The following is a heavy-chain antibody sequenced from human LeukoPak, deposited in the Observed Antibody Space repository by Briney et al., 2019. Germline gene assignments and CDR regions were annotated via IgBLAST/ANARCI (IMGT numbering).Heavy chain of an antibody. CDR2: MTPIFGTA. Sequence: SVKVSCKPHGGPISKYAIRWVRQAPAQRLQSMWGMTPIFGTANYAQNVQGRVTSTADESTSTAYMELSSLRSEDTAVYYCASGDSWGCPTCDYYYYYGMDVWGQGTTVTVSS. CDR1: GGPISKYA. CDR3: ASGDSWGCPTCDYYYYYGMDV. J-gene: IGHJ6*02. D-gene: IGHD3-16*01. V-gene: IGHV1-69*13.